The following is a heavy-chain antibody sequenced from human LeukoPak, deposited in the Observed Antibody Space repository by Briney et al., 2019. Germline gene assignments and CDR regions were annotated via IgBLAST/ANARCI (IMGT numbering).Heavy chain of an antibody. CDR1: GGSISSGDYY. CDR2: IYYSGST. V-gene: IGHV4-30-4*01. J-gene: IGHJ6*02. Sequence: SETLSLTCTVSGGSISSGDYYWSWIRQPPGKGLEWIGYIYYSGSTYYNPSLKSRVTISVDTSKSQFSLKLSSVTAADTAVYYCARDAYCSSTSCVYHYYYGMDVWGQGTTVTVSS. CDR3: ARDAYCSSTSCVYHYYYGMDV. D-gene: IGHD2-2*01.